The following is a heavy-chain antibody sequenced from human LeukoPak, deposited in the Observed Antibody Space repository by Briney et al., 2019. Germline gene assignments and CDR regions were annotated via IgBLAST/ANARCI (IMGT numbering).Heavy chain of an antibody. CDR2: ISSSSSYI. D-gene: IGHD2-15*01. J-gene: IGHJ5*02. CDR3: ARVSGYCSGGSCYSWFDP. CDR1: GFTFSSYS. V-gene: IGHV3-21*01. Sequence: GGSLRLSCAASGFTFSSYSMNWVRQAPGKGLEWVSSISSSSSYIHYADSVKGRFTISRDNAKNSLYLQMNSLRAEDTAVYYCARVSGYCSGGSCYSWFDPWGRGTVVTVSS.